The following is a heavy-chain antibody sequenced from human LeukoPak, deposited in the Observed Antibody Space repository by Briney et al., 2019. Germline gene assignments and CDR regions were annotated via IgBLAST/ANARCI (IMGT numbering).Heavy chain of an antibody. D-gene: IGHD5-24*01. V-gene: IGHV1-46*01. CDR1: GYTFTSYY. CDR3: ARLGSRHGYNWGDL. J-gene: IGHJ5*02. Sequence: GASVKVSCKASGYTFTSYYMHWVRQAPGQGLEWMGIINPSGGSTSYAQKFQGRVTMTRDTSTSTVYMELSSLKASDTAMYYCARLGSRHGYNWGDLWGQGTLVTVSS. CDR2: INPSGGST.